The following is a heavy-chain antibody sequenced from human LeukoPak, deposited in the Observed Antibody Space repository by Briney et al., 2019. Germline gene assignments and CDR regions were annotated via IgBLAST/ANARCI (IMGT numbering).Heavy chain of an antibody. V-gene: IGHV3-53*01. CDR1: GFTVSSNY. CDR3: AREVRWQLVGNAFDI. Sequence: GGSLRLSCAASGFTVSSNYMSWVRQAPGKGLEWVSVIYSGGSTYYADSVKGRFTISRDNSKNTLYLQMNSLRAEDTAVYYCAREVRWQLVGNAFDIWGQGTMVTVSS. J-gene: IGHJ3*02. D-gene: IGHD6-13*01. CDR2: IYSGGST.